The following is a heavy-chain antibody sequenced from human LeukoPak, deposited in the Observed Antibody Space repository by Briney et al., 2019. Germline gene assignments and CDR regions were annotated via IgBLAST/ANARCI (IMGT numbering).Heavy chain of an antibody. V-gene: IGHV3-21*01. CDR2: ITRDSIYT. CDR3: ARDPYNGYYGDDYYYYMDV. D-gene: IGHD4-17*01. CDR1: GFTFSAYT. J-gene: IGHJ6*03. Sequence: GGSLRLSCAASGFTFSAYTIHWVRQTPGKGLEWVSSITRDSIYTFYADSVKGRFTISRDNAKNSLSLQMNSLRAEDTAVYYCARDPYNGYYGDDYYYYMDVWGKGTTVTISS.